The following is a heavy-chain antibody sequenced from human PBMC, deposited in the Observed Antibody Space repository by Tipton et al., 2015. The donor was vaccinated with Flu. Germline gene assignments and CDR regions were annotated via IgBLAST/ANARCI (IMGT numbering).Heavy chain of an antibody. CDR1: GFTFSTFE. Sequence: SLRLSCAASGFTFSTFEMNWVRQAPGKGLEWLSYITSSGSAIYYADSVKGRFTISRDNAKNSLYLQMNSLRADDTAVYYCARDFDSSVLYRGYYYYGMDVWGLGTMVTVSS. CDR3: ARDFDSSVLYRGYYYYGMDV. V-gene: IGHV3-48*03. CDR2: ITSSGSAI. D-gene: IGHD6-25*01. J-gene: IGHJ6*02.